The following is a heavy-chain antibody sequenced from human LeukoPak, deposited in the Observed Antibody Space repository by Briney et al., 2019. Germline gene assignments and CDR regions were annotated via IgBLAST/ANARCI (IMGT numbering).Heavy chain of an antibody. Sequence: SQTLSLTCAISGDSVSSNSAAWNRIRQSPLRGLEWLGRTYHRSKWYADYAASVRSRITINPDTSKNQFSLQLNSVTPEDTAVYYCARYGSIWYLDSWGQGTLVTVSS. V-gene: IGHV6-1*01. CDR1: GDSVSSNSAA. J-gene: IGHJ4*02. CDR2: TYHRSKWYA. CDR3: ARYGSIWYLDS. D-gene: IGHD6-13*01.